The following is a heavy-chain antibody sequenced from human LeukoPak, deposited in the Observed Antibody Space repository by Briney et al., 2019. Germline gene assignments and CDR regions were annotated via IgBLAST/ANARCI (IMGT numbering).Heavy chain of an antibody. CDR2: ISENSKDI. V-gene: IGHV3-21*01. CDR1: GITLSIYS. Sequence: RSYCVASGITLSIYSMNWDHQAPGKSLVWVSSISENSKDIFYVDSVKGRFTISRDNAKNSLYLQMNSLRADDTAVYYCAREVDEAFDIWGQGTMVTVSS. J-gene: IGHJ3*02. CDR3: AREVDEAFDI.